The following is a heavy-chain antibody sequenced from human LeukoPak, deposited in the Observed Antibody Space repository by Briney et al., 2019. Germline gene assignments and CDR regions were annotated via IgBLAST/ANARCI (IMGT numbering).Heavy chain of an antibody. CDR2: ISSSGRTK. V-gene: IGHV3-48*03. J-gene: IGHJ4*02. CDR3: ARDSEWLPDY. Sequence: GGPLRLSCAASGFIFSSYEMNWVRQAPGKGLEWVSYISSSGRTKYYADSVKGRFTISRDNAKNSLYLQMNSLRVEDTAVYYCARDSEWLPDYWGQGTLVTVSS. CDR1: GFIFSSYE. D-gene: IGHD5-12*01.